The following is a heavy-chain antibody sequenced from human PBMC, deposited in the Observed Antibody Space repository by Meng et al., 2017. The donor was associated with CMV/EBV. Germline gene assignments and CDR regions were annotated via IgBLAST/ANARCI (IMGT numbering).Heavy chain of an antibody. Sequence: SETLSLTCTVSGGSISSSSYYWGWIRQPPGKGLEWIGSIYYSGSTYYNPSLKSRVTISVDTSKNQFSLKLSSVTAADTAVYYCARDKRFQGWFDPWGQGTLVTVSS. CDR3: ARDKRFQGWFDP. V-gene: IGHV4-39*07. J-gene: IGHJ5*02. D-gene: IGHD5-24*01. CDR2: IYYSGST. CDR1: GGSISSSSYY.